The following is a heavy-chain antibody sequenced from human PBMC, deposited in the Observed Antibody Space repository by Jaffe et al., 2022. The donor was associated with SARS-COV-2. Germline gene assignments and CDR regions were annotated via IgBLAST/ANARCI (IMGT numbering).Heavy chain of an antibody. D-gene: IGHD3-3*01. Sequence: QEQLVESGGGVVQPGRSLRLSCVASGFDFSDYVMHWVRQAPGKGLEWVALISYDESIQYYGESVKGRFTISRDNSKNMLFLQMNSLRAEDTAVYYCAKGRWRSAYYDAGGVDAWGQGTTVTVSS. J-gene: IGHJ6*01. CDR3: AKGRWRSAYYDAGGVDA. CDR1: GFDFSDYV. V-gene: IGHV3-30*18. CDR2: ISYDESIQ.